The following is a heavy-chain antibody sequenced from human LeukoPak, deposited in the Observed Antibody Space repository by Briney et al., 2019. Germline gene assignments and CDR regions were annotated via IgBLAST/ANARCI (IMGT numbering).Heavy chain of an antibody. Sequence: PSETLSLTCTVSGGSISSYYWSWIRQPPGKGLEWIGYIYYSGSTNYNPSLKSRVTISVDTSKNQFSLKLSSVTAADTAVYYCAREWLVNWFDPWGQGTLVTVSS. CDR2: IYYSGST. D-gene: IGHD6-19*01. V-gene: IGHV4-59*01. CDR3: AREWLVNWFDP. CDR1: GGSISSYY. J-gene: IGHJ5*02.